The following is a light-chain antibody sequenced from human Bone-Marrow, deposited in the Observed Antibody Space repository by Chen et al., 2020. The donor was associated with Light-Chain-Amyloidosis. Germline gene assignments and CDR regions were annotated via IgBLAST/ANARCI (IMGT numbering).Light chain of an antibody. CDR1: QDIDNY. CDR3: QQYDSLPLT. J-gene: IGKJ4*01. Sequence: DIQMTQSPSSLSASVGDRVTITCQASQDIDNYLNWYQQKPGKAPNLLIYDASNLETGVPSRFSGRGSGTHFTLTISSLQPEDFATYFCQQYDSLPLTFGGGTKIETK. V-gene: IGKV1-33*01. CDR2: DAS.